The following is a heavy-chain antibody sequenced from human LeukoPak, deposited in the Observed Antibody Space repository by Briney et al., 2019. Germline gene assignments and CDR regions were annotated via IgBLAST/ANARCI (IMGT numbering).Heavy chain of an antibody. V-gene: IGHV3-23*01. Sequence: GGSLRLSCAASGFTFSSYAMSWVRQAPGKGLEWVSAISGSGGCTNYADFVKGRFTISRDNSKNTLFLQMNSLRAEDTALYYCAKGSSGYFVDLWGQGTLVTVSS. CDR3: AKGSSGYFVDL. CDR1: GFTFSSYA. D-gene: IGHD3-22*01. J-gene: IGHJ5*02. CDR2: ISGSGGCT.